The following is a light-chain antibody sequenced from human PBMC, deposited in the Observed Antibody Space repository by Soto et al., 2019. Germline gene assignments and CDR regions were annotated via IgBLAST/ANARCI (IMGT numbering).Light chain of an antibody. CDR3: AAWDDSLNAL. Sequence: QSVLTQPPSASGTPGQRVTISCSESSSNIGSNTVNWYQQLPGTAPKLLIYSNNQRPSGVPDRFSGSKSGTSASLAISGLQSEDEADYYCAAWDDSLNALFGGGTKVTVL. V-gene: IGLV1-44*01. CDR1: SSNIGSNT. J-gene: IGLJ2*01. CDR2: SNN.